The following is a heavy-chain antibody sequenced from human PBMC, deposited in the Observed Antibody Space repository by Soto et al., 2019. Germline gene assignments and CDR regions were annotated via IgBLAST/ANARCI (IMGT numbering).Heavy chain of an antibody. V-gene: IGHV3-73*02. CDR2: IRDKGDSYAT. D-gene: IGHD3-10*01. CDR3: SRHGFYYNGGGETEDN. Sequence: EVQLVESGGGLVQPGGSLKLSCAASGFTFSASTIHWVRQASGKGLEWIGRIRDKGDSYATAYAASVKGRFTVSRDDSKNTAYLEMSGLRPEDTAMYYCSRHGFYYNGGGETEDNWGQGTLVTVSS. CDR1: GFTFSAST. J-gene: IGHJ4*02.